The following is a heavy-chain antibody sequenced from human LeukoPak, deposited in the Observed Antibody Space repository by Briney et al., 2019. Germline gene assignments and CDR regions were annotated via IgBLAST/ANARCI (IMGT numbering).Heavy chain of an antibody. J-gene: IGHJ5*02. D-gene: IGHD3-10*01. CDR2: IYYSGST. CDR3: ARQDLWFGELSGWSDP. V-gene: IGHV4-39*01. CDR1: GGSISSSSYY. Sequence: KPSETLSLTCTVSGGSISSSSYYWGWIRQPPGKGLEWIGSIYYSGSTYYNPSLKSRVTISVDTSKNQFSLKLSSVTAADTAVYYCARQDLWFGELSGWSDPWGQGTLVTVSS.